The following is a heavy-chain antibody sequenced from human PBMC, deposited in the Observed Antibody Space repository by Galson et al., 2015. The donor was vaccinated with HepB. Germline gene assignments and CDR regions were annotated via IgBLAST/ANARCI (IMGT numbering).Heavy chain of an antibody. V-gene: IGHV2-70*11. CDR1: GFSLSTSGMC. J-gene: IGHJ3*02. D-gene: IGHD4-17*01. CDR3: ARATYGDYAGSDAFDI. CDR2: IDWDDDK. Sequence: PALVKPTQTLTLTCTFSGFSLSTSGMCVSWIRQPPGKALEWLARIDWDDDKYYSTSLKTRLTISKDTSKNQVVLTMTNMDPVDTATYYCARATYGDYAGSDAFDIWGQGTMVTVSS.